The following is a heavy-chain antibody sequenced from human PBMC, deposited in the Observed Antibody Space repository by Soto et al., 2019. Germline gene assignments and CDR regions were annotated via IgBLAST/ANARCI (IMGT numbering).Heavy chain of an antibody. Sequence: EVQLVESGGGLVKPGGSLRLSCAASGFTFSNAWMNWVRQAPGKGLEWVGRIKSKTDGGTTDYAAPVKGRFTISRDDSKNTLYLQMNSLKTEDTAVYYCTAFPFITMARGVNTYYYYYGMDVWGQGTTVTVSS. CDR3: TAFPFITMARGVNTYYYYYGMDV. J-gene: IGHJ6*02. D-gene: IGHD3-10*01. V-gene: IGHV3-15*07. CDR1: GFTFSNAW. CDR2: IKSKTDGGTT.